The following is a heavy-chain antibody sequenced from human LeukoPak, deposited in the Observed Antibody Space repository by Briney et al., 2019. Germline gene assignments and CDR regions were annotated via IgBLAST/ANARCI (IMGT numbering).Heavy chain of an antibody. Sequence: SETLSLTCSVSNGSISSSSHYWAWIRQPPGKGPEWMGSCYYSGNTYYNPSLERRVTSSVDPAKNKLSLKLTSVTAADTAVYYCARQGSIFGVTIQGNWFDPWGQGTLVTVSS. CDR2: CYYSGNT. CDR3: ARQGSIFGVTIQGNWFDP. CDR1: NGSISSSSHY. J-gene: IGHJ5*02. D-gene: IGHD3-3*01. V-gene: IGHV4-39*01.